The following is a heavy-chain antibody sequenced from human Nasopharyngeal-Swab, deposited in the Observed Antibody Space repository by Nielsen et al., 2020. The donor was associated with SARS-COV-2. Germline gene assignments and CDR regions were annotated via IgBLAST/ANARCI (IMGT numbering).Heavy chain of an antibody. D-gene: IGHD2-2*01. J-gene: IGHJ4*02. CDR3: AKDSSEYQLLLVPLGY. CDR2: ISYDGSNK. V-gene: IGHV3-30*18. Sequence: GGSLRLSCAASGFTFSSYCMHWVRQAPGKGLEWVAVISYDGSNKYYADSVKGRFTISRDNSKNTLYLQMNSLRAEDTAVYYCAKDSSEYQLLLVPLGYWGQGTLVTVSS. CDR1: GFTFSSYC.